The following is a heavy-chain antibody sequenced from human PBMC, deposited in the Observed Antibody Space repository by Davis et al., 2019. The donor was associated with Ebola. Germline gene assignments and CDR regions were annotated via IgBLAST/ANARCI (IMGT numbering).Heavy chain of an antibody. CDR2: IYYSGST. V-gene: IGHV4-39*01. CDR3: ARPWLGVGGIDY. J-gene: IGHJ4*02. Sequence: MPSETLSLTCTVSGGSIISSSSYWGWIRQPPGKGLEWIGSIYYSGSTYYNPSLKSRVTISVDTSKNQFSLKLSSVTAADTAVYYCARPWLGVGGIDYWGQGTLVTVSS. D-gene: IGHD6-19*01. CDR1: GGSIISSSSY.